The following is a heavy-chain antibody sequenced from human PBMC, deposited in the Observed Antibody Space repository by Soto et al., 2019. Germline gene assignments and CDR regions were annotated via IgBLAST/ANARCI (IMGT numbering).Heavy chain of an antibody. Sequence: SETLSLTCAVSGGSISSGGYSWSWIRQPPGKGLEWIGYIYHSGSTYYNPSLKSRVTISVDRSKNQFSLKLRSVTAADTAVYYCASDRGFIVGANTGWFAPWGQGTLVTVSS. CDR3: ASDRGFIVGANTGWFAP. CDR1: GGSISSGGYS. V-gene: IGHV4-30-2*01. J-gene: IGHJ5*02. CDR2: IYHSGST. D-gene: IGHD1-26*01.